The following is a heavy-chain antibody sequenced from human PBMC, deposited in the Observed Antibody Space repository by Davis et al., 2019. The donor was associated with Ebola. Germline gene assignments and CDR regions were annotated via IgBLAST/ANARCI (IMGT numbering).Heavy chain of an antibody. CDR1: GGSISSGGYY. D-gene: IGHD2-2*01. Sequence: SETLSLTCTVSGGSISSGGYYWSWIRQHPGKGLEWIGYIYYSGSTYYNPSLNSRVTISVDTSKNQFSLKLSSVTAADTAVYYCARLIVVVPAAKYYYYMDVWGKGTTVTVSS. J-gene: IGHJ6*03. CDR2: IYYSGST. V-gene: IGHV4-31*03. CDR3: ARLIVVVPAAKYYYYMDV.